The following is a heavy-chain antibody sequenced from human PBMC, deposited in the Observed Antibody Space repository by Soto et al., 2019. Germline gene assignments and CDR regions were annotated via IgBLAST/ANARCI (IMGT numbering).Heavy chain of an antibody. CDR2: ISGSGGGT. CDR3: ARESDH. CDR1: GFTFSNYG. J-gene: IGHJ4*02. V-gene: IGHV3-23*01. Sequence: GGSLRLSCAASGFTFSNYGMSWVRQTPGKGLEWVSTISGSGGGTYYADSMKGRFTISRDNSKNTLYLQMYSLRVEDTAVYYCARESDHWGQGTLVTVSS.